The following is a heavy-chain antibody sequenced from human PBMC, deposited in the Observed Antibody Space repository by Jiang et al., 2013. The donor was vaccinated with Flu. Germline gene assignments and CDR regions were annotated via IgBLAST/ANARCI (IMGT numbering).Heavy chain of an antibody. V-gene: IGHV1-3*01. Sequence: SGAEVKKPGASVKVSCKASGYTFTSYAMHWVRQAPGQRLEWMGWINAGNGNTKYSQKFQGRVTITRDTSASTAYMELSSLRSEDTAVYYCARVYTAMADDAFDIWGQGTMVTVS. J-gene: IGHJ3*02. CDR2: INAGNGNT. CDR3: ARVYTAMADDAFDI. D-gene: IGHD5-18*01. CDR1: GYTFTSYA.